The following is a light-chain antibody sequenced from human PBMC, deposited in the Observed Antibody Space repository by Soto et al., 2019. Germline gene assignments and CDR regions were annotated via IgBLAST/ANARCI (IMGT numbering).Light chain of an antibody. J-gene: IGKJ4*01. CDR1: QSIITY. Sequence: DIQMTQSPSSLSASGADRVTITCRASQSIITYLNWYQQKPGKAPKLLIYAASSLQSGVPSRFSGSGSGTDFTLTISSLQPEDFATYYCQQSYSTPLTFGGGTKVDIK. CDR3: QQSYSTPLT. V-gene: IGKV1-39*01. CDR2: AAS.